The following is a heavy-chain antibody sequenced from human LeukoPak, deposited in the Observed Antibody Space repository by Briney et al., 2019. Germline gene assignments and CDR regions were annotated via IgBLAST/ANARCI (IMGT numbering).Heavy chain of an antibody. CDR3: ARDGGLLWFGEPKDGYYYYYMDV. Sequence: SQTLSLTCTVSGGSISSGSYYWSWIRQPAGKGLEWIGRIYTSGSTNYNPSLKSRVTISVDRSKNQFSLKLSSVTAADTAVYYCARDGGLLWFGEPKDGYYYYYMDVWGKGTTVTVSS. J-gene: IGHJ6*03. D-gene: IGHD3-10*01. V-gene: IGHV4-61*02. CDR1: GGSISSGSYY. CDR2: IYTSGST.